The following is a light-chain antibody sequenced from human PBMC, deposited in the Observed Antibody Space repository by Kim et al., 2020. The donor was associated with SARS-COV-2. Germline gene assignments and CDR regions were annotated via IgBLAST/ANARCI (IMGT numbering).Light chain of an antibody. CDR3: TSYTGADTVV. V-gene: IGLV2-14*03. CDR1: SSLVGVYNS. J-gene: IGLJ3*02. CDR2: DVT. Sequence: GQSVTIACTGTSSLVGVYNSVSWYQQHPDKAPKLMIYDVTYRPSGVSTRFSGSRSGNTAFLTISGLQAADEADYYCTSYTGADTVVFGGGTKLTVL.